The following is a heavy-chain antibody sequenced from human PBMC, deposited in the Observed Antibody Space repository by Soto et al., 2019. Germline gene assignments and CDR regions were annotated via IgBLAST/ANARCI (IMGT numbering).Heavy chain of an antibody. CDR2: IYATGTT. J-gene: IGHJ5*02. CDR3: VRDGTKTLRDWFDH. Sequence: PXETLSLTCTVAGPSISGFCWSWIRKSAGKGLEWIGRIYATGTTDYNPSLKSRVMMSVDTSKKQFSLKLRSVTAADTAVYYCVRDGTKTLRDWFDHWGQGISVTVSS. D-gene: IGHD1-1*01. V-gene: IGHV4-4*07. CDR1: GPSISGFC.